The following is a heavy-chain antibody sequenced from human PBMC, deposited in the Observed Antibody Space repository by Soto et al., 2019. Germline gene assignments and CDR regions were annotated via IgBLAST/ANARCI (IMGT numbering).Heavy chain of an antibody. D-gene: IGHD3-10*01. J-gene: IGHJ4*02. CDR3: ARGRLWSFDC. CDR1: GFSFRIYS. V-gene: IGHV3-48*02. CDR2: ISSDSGTI. Sequence: HPGGSLRLSCVVSGFSFRIYSMNWVRQAPGKGLEWISYISSDSGTIYYADSLKGRFTISRDNGKNSLYLQMNSLTDEDTAVYYCARGRLWSFDCWGQGTLVTVSS.